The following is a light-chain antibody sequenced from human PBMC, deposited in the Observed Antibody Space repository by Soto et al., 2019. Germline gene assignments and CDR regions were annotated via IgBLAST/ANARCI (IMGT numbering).Light chain of an antibody. V-gene: IGKV3-15*01. Sequence: EIVLTQSPSTLSVSPWERFTLSFMASQSVDINLAWYQQKPGQAPRLLIYGASTKATDMPGRFSGRGSGTEFTLTISSLQPEDFATYYCQQLNSYPITFGQGTRLEI. CDR1: QSVDIN. J-gene: IGKJ5*01. CDR3: QQLNSYPIT. CDR2: GAS.